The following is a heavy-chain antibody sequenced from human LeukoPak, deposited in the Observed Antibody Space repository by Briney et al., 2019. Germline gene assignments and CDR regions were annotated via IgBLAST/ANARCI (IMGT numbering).Heavy chain of an antibody. CDR2: ISSSSSYI. V-gene: IGHV3-21*01. Sequence: KTGGSLRLSCAASGFTFSNAWMSWVRQAPGKGLEWVSSISSSSSYIYYADSVKGRFTISRDNAKNSLYLQMNSLRAEDRAVYYCARVKSRGDYVFDYWGQGTLVTVSS. J-gene: IGHJ4*02. CDR3: ARVKSRGDYVFDY. CDR1: GFTFSNAW. D-gene: IGHD4-17*01.